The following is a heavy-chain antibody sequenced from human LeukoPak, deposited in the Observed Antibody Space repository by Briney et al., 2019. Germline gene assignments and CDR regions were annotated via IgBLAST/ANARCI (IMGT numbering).Heavy chain of an antibody. Sequence: SETLSLTCNVSGGSISSYYWSWIRQPPGKRLEWIGYIHYSGSTKYNPSLKSRVSISLDTPKNQSSLRLSPVTAADAAVYYCAGTVAGPNWFDSWGQGTQITVSS. CDR2: IHYSGST. CDR1: GGSISSYY. D-gene: IGHD6-19*01. J-gene: IGHJ5*01. V-gene: IGHV4-59*08. CDR3: AGTVAGPNWFDS.